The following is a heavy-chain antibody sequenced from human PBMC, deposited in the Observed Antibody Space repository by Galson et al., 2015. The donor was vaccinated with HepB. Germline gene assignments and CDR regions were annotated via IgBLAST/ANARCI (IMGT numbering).Heavy chain of an antibody. CDR3: ARDSYYDILTGYYPHPFDI. J-gene: IGHJ3*02. D-gene: IGHD3-9*01. CDR2: ISAYNGNT. V-gene: IGHV1-18*01. Sequence: SVKVSCKASGYTFTSYGISWVRQAPGQGLEWMGWISAYNGNTNYAQKLQGRVTMTTDTSTSTAYMELRSLRSDDTAVYYCARDSYYDILTGYYPHPFDIWGQGTMVTVSS. CDR1: GYTFTSYG.